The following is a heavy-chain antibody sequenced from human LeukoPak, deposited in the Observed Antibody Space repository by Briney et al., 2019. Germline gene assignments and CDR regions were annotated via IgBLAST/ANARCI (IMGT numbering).Heavy chain of an antibody. CDR3: ARDNSHSRIYSTRGNAFDI. CDR1: GFMFSTYG. J-gene: IGHJ3*02. D-gene: IGHD6-13*01. Sequence: GRSLRLSCAASGFMFSTYGMHWVRQAPGKGLERVAVISYNGSNKYYADSVKGRFTISRDNSKNTLYLQMNSLRAGDTAVYYCARDNSHSRIYSTRGNAFDIWGQGTMVAVSS. CDR2: ISYNGSNK. V-gene: IGHV3-30*03.